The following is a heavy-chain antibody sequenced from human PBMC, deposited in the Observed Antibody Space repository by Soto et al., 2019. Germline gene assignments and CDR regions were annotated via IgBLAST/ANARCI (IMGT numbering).Heavy chain of an antibody. CDR1: GLTFINYA. J-gene: IGHJ4*02. D-gene: IGHD2-2*01. CDR2: ISSSSSYM. Sequence: GGSLLLSCTASGLTFINYAMNWVRQAPGKGLEWVSSISSSSSYMYYADSVKGRFTISRDNAKNSLYLQMNSLRAEDTAVYYCARDCSSTSCYGGHFDYWGQGT. V-gene: IGHV3-21*01. CDR3: ARDCSSTSCYGGHFDY.